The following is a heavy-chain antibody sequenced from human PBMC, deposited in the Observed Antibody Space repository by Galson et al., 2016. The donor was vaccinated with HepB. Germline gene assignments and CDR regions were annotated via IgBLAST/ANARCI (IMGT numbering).Heavy chain of an antibody. CDR2: IWYDGSNK. V-gene: IGHV3-33*01. CDR3: AREFKIAAPGVLDY. CDR1: EFTFSSYG. D-gene: IGHD6-13*01. Sequence: SLRLSCAASEFTFSSYGMHWVRQAPGKGLEWVAVIWYDGSNKYYGDSVKGRFTISRDNSKNTLYLQMNSLRAEDTAVYYCAREFKIAAPGVLDYWGQGTLVTVSS. J-gene: IGHJ4*02.